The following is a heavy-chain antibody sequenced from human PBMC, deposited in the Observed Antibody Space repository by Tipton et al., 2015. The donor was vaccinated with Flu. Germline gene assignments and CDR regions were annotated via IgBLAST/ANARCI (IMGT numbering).Heavy chain of an antibody. CDR3: GSDYGSGS. V-gene: IGHV4-34*01. J-gene: IGHJ4*02. CDR1: GGSFSGYY. D-gene: IGHD3-10*01. CDR2: INHSGST. Sequence: TLSLTCAVYGGSFSGYYWSWIRQPPGKGLEWIGEINHSGSTNYNPSLKSRVTISVDTSKNQFSLKLSSVTAADTAVYYCGSDYGSGSWGQGTLVTVSS.